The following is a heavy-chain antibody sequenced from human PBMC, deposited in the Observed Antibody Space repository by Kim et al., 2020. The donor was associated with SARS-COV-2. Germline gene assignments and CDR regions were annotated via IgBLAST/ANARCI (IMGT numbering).Heavy chain of an antibody. D-gene: IGHD2-2*01. CDR3: ARDRRYCSSTSCYAGWAFDY. CDR2: INPSGGST. Sequence: ASVKVSCKASGYTFTSYYMHWVRQAPGQGLEWMGIINPSGGSTSYAQKFQGRVTMTRDTSTSTVYMELSSLRSEDTAVYYCARDRRYCSSTSCYAGWAFDYWGQGTLVTVSS. V-gene: IGHV1-46*01. J-gene: IGHJ4*02. CDR1: GYTFTSYY.